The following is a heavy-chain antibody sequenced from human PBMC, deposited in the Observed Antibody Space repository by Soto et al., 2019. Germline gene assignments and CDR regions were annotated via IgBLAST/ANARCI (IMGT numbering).Heavy chain of an antibody. CDR1: GYTFTGDY. Sequence: ALWKVSRKASGYTFTGDYMPRGRPAPGQRLEWMGWINPNSGGTNYAQKFQGWVTMTRDTSISTAYMELSRLRSDDTAVYYCARGGRVISPFDYWGQGTLVTVSS. D-gene: IGHD3-16*02. CDR2: INPNSGGT. V-gene: IGHV1-2*04. J-gene: IGHJ4*02. CDR3: ARGGRVISPFDY.